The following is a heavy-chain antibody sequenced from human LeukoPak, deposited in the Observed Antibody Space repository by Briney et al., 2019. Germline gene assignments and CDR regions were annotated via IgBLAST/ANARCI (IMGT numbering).Heavy chain of an antibody. V-gene: IGHV3-30*18. Sequence: GGSLRLSCAASGFTFSSYGMHWVREAPGKGREGVAVISYDGSNKYYADSVKGRFTISRDNSKNTLYLQMNSLRAEDTAVYYCAKGSYYDSSGHLDYWGQGTLVTVSS. J-gene: IGHJ4*02. CDR2: ISYDGSNK. D-gene: IGHD3-22*01. CDR3: AKGSYYDSSGHLDY. CDR1: GFTFSSYG.